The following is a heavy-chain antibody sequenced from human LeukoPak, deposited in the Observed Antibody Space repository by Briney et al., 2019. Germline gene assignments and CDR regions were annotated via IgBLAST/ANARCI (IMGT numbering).Heavy chain of an antibody. V-gene: IGHV3-23*01. CDR2: IPFSGAST. D-gene: IGHD1-26*01. CDR3: ARSSSGTFLAFDI. Sequence: GGSLRLSCAASGFTFSSSHMSWVRQAPGKGLEWVSAIPFSGASTYYADSVKGRLTISRDNPKNTLYLRMNGLRVEDTALYYCARSSSGTFLAFDIWGQGTLLTVSS. J-gene: IGHJ3*02. CDR1: GFTFSSSH.